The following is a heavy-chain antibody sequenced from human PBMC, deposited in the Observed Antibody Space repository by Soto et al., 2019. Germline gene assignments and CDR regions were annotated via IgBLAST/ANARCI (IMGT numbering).Heavy chain of an antibody. CDR1: GGTFSSYA. CDR3: ARDSDSIFPGY. D-gene: IGHD3-9*01. CDR2: IIPIFGTA. Sequence: GASVKVSWKASGGTFSSYAISWVRQAPGQGLEWMGGIIPIFGTANYAQKFQGRVTITADKSTSTAYMELSSLRSEDTAVYYCARDSDSIFPGYWGQGTLVTVSS. J-gene: IGHJ4*02. V-gene: IGHV1-69*06.